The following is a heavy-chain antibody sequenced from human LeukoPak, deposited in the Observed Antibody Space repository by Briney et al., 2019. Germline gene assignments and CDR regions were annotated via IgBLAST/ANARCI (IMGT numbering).Heavy chain of an antibody. D-gene: IGHD5-12*01. J-gene: IGHJ4*02. CDR3: ARVFGYDSPDY. V-gene: IGHV1-69*04. Sequence: GASVKVSCKASGGTFSSYAISWVRQAPGQGLERMGRIIPILGIANYAQKFQGRVTITADKSTSTAYMELSSLRSEDTAVYYCARVFGYDSPDYWGQGTLVTVSS. CDR2: IIPILGIA. CDR1: GGTFSSYA.